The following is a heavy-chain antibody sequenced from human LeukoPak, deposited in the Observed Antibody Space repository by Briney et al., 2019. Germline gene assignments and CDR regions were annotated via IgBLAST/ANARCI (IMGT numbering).Heavy chain of an antibody. V-gene: IGHV1-69*05. Sequence: ASVKVSCKASGGTFSSYAISWVRQAPGQGLEWMGGIIPIFGTANYAQKFQGRVTITTDESTSTAYMELSSLRSDDTAVYYCARHTTYYDILTGYYRPNYFDYWGQGTLVTVSS. CDR1: GGTFSSYA. CDR3: ARHTTYYDILTGYYRPNYFDY. D-gene: IGHD3-9*01. J-gene: IGHJ4*02. CDR2: IIPIFGTA.